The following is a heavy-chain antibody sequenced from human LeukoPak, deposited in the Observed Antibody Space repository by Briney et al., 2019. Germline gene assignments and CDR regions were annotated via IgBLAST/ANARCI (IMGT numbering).Heavy chain of an antibody. J-gene: IGHJ6*04. CDR2: ISSSSSYI. V-gene: IGHV3-21*01. CDR3: ASACSGGSCYSRYNYYGMDV. CDR1: GFTFSSYS. Sequence: GGSLRLSCAASGFTFSSYSMNWVRQAPGKGLEWVSSISSSSSYIYYADSVKGRFTISRDNAKNSLYLQMNSLRAEDTAVYYCASACSGGSCYSRYNYYGMDVWGKGTTVTVSS. D-gene: IGHD2-15*01.